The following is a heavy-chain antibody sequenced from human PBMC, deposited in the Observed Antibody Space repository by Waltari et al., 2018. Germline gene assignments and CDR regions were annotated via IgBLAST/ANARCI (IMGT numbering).Heavy chain of an antibody. CDR3: ARDLGSDYGNRDY. J-gene: IGHJ4*02. CDR1: GYTFTGYY. V-gene: IGHV1-2*06. CDR2: INQNSGDT. D-gene: IGHD4-17*01. Sequence: QVHLVQSGAEVKKPGASVKVSCKASGYTFTGYYIQWVRRAPGQGLEWMGRINQNSGDTNDAQKFQGRVTLTRDTSINTAYMELSSLKSDDTAVYYRARDLGSDYGNRDYWGQGTLVTVPS.